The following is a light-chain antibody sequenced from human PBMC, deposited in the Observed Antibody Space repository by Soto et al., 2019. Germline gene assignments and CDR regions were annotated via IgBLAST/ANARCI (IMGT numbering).Light chain of an antibody. CDR2: DAS. CDR1: QPVSTY. V-gene: IGKV3-11*01. J-gene: IGKJ4*01. CDR3: QQRSTWPTLT. Sequence: IMFPHAPATLSLSPGERATLSCRASQPVSTYLAWYQQKPGQAPRLLIYDASNRATGIPARFSGSGSGTDFTLTISSLEAEDFADYYCQQRSTWPTLTFGGGTKVDIK.